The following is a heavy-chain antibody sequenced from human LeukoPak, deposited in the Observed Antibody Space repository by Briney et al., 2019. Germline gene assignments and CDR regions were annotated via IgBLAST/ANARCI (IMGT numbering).Heavy chain of an antibody. V-gene: IGHV1-8*01. CDR2: MNPNSGNT. D-gene: IGHD3-22*01. CDR1: GYTFTSYD. CDR3: ARGYDSSGYYYGFDY. J-gene: IGHJ4*02. Sequence: ASVKVSCKASGYTFTSYDINWVRQATGQGLEWMGWMNPNSGNTGYAQKFQGRVTMTRNTSISTAYMELSSLRSEDAAVYYCARGYDSSGYYYGFDYWGQGTLVTVSS.